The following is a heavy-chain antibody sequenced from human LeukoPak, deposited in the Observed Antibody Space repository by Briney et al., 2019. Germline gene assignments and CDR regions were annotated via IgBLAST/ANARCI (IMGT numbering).Heavy chain of an antibody. J-gene: IGHJ6*02. CDR3: ARDNQGYCSSTSCIYYYYYGMDV. CDR2: IYTSGST. V-gene: IGHV4-4*07. CDR1: GCSISSYY. D-gene: IGHD2-2*01. Sequence: SETLSLTCTVSGCSISSYYWSWIRQPAGKGLEWIGRIYTSGSTNYNPSLKSRVTMSVDTSKNQFSLKLSSVTAADTAVCYCARDNQGYCSSTSCIYYYYYGMDVWGQGTTVTVSS.